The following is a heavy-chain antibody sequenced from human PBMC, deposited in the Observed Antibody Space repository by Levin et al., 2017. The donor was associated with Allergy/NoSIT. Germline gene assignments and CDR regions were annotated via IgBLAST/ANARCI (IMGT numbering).Heavy chain of an antibody. Sequence: GESLKISCKASGYTFTGYYMHWVRQAPGQGLEWMGWINPNSGGTNYAQKFQGRVTMTRDTSISTAYMELSRLRSDDTAVYYCARTGKPTVTTDWFDPWGQGTLVTVSS. CDR1: GYTFTGYY. D-gene: IGHD4-11*01. CDR2: INPNSGGT. CDR3: ARTGKPTVTTDWFDP. J-gene: IGHJ5*02. V-gene: IGHV1-2*02.